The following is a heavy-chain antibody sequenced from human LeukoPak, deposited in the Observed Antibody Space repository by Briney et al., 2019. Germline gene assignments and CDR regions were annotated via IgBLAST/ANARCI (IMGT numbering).Heavy chain of an antibody. D-gene: IGHD4-17*01. V-gene: IGHV3-30*02. CDR2: IRYDGSNK. J-gene: IGHJ4*02. Sequence: PGGSLRLSCAASGFTFSGYGFHWVRQAPGKGLQWVAFIRYDGSNKYYADSVKGRFTISRDNSKNTLYLQMNSLRAEDTAVYYCAKAYGDYERLLDYWGQGTLVTVSS. CDR1: GFTFSGYG. CDR3: AKAYGDYERLLDY.